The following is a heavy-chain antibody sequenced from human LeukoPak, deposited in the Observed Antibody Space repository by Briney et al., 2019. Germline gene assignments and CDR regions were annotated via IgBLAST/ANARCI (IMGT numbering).Heavy chain of an antibody. V-gene: IGHV3-48*01. CDR2: ISTGSSTI. CDR1: GFTFSSYS. J-gene: IGHJ4*02. D-gene: IGHD2-15*01. CDR3: ARVHAAYPFDY. Sequence: PGGSLRLSCAASGFTFSSYSMNWVRHAPGKGLEWVSYISTGSSTIYYADSVKGRFTISRDNAKNSLYLQMNSLRAEDTAVYYCARVHAAYPFDYWGQETLVTVSS.